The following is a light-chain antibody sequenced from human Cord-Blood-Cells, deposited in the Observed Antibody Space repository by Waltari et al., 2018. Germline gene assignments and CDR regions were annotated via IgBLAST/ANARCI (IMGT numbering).Light chain of an antibody. Sequence: EIVLTQSPGTLSLSPGERATLSCRASQRVSSSYLAWYQQKPGQAPRLLIYGASIRATVIPDRFSGSGSGTDFTLTISRLEPEDFAVYYCQQYGSSPLTFGGGTKVEIK. J-gene: IGKJ4*01. CDR2: GAS. CDR3: QQYGSSPLT. CDR1: QRVSSSY. V-gene: IGKV3-20*01.